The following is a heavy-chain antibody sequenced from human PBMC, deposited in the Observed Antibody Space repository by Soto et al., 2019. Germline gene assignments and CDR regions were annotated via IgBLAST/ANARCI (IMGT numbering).Heavy chain of an antibody. Sequence: SDTLSLTCTVSGASTTTNYYWGWIRQPPGKGLEWIASMHYSGNTNYSPSLKGRVNVSVDTSKNQFSLKLKSVTAADTAVYYCARHMGGMYSSTWPPYGLDVWGQGTTVTVSS. CDR1: GASTTTNYY. CDR3: ARHMGGMYSSTWPPYGLDV. V-gene: IGHV4-39*01. J-gene: IGHJ6*02. D-gene: IGHD6-13*01. CDR2: MHYSGNT.